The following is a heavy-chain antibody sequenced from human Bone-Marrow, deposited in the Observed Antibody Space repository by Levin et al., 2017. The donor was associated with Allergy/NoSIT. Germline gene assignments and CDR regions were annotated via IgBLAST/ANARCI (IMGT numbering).Heavy chain of an antibody. V-gene: IGHV3-9*01. D-gene: IGHD1-1*01. CDR3: ATGASAGHNYRDAFDL. CDR2: ITWDGGST. CDR1: GFTFDDYS. J-gene: IGHJ3*01. Sequence: RAGGSLRLSCATSGFTFDDYSMHWVRQAPGKGLEWVAGITWDGGSTGYADSVKGRFTVSRDNARNSLYLQMDSLRVDDTALYYCATGASAGHNYRDAFDLWGQGTMVTVSS.